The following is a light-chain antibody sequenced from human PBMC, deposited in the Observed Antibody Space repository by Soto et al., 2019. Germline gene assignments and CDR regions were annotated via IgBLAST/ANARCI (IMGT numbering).Light chain of an antibody. CDR1: SGSIASNY. CDR3: QSYDSSNHVV. Sequence: NFMLTQPHSVSESPGKTVTISCTGSSGSIASNYVQGYQQRPGSAPTTVIYEDNQRPSGVPDRFSGSIDSSSNSASLTISGLKAEDEADYCCQSYDSSNHVVFGGGTELTVL. J-gene: IGLJ2*01. CDR2: EDN. V-gene: IGLV6-57*02.